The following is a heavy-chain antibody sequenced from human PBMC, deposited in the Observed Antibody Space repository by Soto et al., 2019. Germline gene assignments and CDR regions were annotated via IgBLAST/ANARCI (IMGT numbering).Heavy chain of an antibody. CDR2: ITWDSESI. J-gene: IGHJ6*02. CDR1: GFTFEDYT. D-gene: IGHD5-12*01. Sequence: EEQLVESGGGLVQPGGSLRLSCAASGFTFEDYTMHWVRQVPGKGLEWVSGITWDSESIGYADSVKGRFTISRDNAKNSLYLQINSLRRDDTALYYCAKDLSTLTATVATFGMDVWGQGTTVTVSS. CDR3: AKDLSTLTATVATFGMDV. V-gene: IGHV3-9*01.